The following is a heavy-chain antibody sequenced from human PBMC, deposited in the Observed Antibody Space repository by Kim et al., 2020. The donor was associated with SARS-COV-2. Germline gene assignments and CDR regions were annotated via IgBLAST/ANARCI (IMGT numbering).Heavy chain of an antibody. Sequence: GGSLRLSCAASGFIFSDYYMSWIRQAPGKGLEWVSYISTSDTSIYYADSVKGRFTISRDNARNSLFLHMDSLRAEDTTVYYCARMPGNWGQGTLVTVSS. D-gene: IGHD2-2*01. V-gene: IGHV3-11*01. J-gene: IGHJ4*02. CDR2: ISTSDTSI. CDR1: GFIFSDYY. CDR3: ARMPGN.